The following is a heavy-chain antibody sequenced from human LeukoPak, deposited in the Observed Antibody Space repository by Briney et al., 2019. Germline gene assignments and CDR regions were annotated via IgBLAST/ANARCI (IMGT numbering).Heavy chain of an antibody. CDR1: GYTFTSYD. V-gene: IGHV1-24*01. Sequence: ASVKVSCKASGYTFTSYDINWVRQATGQGLEWMGGFDPEDGETIYAQKFQGRVTMTEDTSTDTAYMELSSLRSEDTAVYYCATELLWFGESRWFDPWGQGTLVTVSS. CDR3: ATELLWFGESRWFDP. J-gene: IGHJ5*02. D-gene: IGHD3-10*01. CDR2: FDPEDGET.